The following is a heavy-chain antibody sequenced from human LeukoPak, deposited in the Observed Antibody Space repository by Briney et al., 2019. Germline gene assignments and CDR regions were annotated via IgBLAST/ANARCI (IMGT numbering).Heavy chain of an antibody. CDR1: GGSFSGYY. D-gene: IGHD3-22*01. J-gene: IGHJ4*02. CDR3: ARGSFNMYYYDSSGSITDY. CDR2: INHSGST. Sequence: SETLSLTCAVYGGSFSGYYWSWIRQPPGKGLEWIGEINHSGSTNYNPSLKSRVTMSVDTSKNQFSLKLSSVTAADTAVYYCARGSFNMYYYDSSGSITDYWGQGTLVTVSS. V-gene: IGHV4-34*01.